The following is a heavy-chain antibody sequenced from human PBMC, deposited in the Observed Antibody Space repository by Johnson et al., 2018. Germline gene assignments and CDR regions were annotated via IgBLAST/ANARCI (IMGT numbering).Heavy chain of an antibody. CDR1: GGSISSYY. D-gene: IGHD1-7*01. CDR2: IYYSGST. J-gene: IGHJ3*02. CDR3: ARGGYNWNYADAFDI. V-gene: IGHV4-59*01. Sequence: QVQLQESGPGLVKXSETLSLTCTVSGGSISSYYWSWIRQPPGKGLEWIGYIYYSGSTNYNPSLKSRVTIPVDTSKTQFSLKPRSVTAADTAGYYCARGGYNWNYADAFDIWGQGTMVTVSS.